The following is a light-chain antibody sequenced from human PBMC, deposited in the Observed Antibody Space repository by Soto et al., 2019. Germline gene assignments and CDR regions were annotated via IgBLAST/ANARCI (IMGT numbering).Light chain of an antibody. CDR2: DAS. CDR3: QQYDNLPPYT. V-gene: IGKV1-33*01. Sequence: GDRVTITCQASRDIAVYLNWYQQKPGKSPKLLIFDASNLQPGVPSRFSGTGSGTHFTFTISSLKPEDIATYYCQQYDNLPPYTFGQGTRLEI. CDR1: RDIAVY. J-gene: IGKJ2*01.